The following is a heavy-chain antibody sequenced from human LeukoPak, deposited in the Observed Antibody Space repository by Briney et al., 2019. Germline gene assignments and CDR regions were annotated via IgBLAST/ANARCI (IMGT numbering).Heavy chain of an antibody. Sequence: ASVKVSCKASGYTFTGYYMHWVRQAPGQGLEWMGWINPNSGGTNYAQKFQGRVTMTRDTSISTAYMELSRLRSDDTAVYYCARGASWELLGTDAFDIWGQGTMVTVSS. CDR3: ARGASWELLGTDAFDI. CDR2: INPNSGGT. J-gene: IGHJ3*02. CDR1: GYTFTGYY. D-gene: IGHD1-26*01. V-gene: IGHV1-2*02.